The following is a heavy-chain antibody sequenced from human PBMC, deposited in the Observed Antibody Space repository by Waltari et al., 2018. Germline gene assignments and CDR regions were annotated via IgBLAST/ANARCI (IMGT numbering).Heavy chain of an antibody. CDR3: ARAKRRKLLNYYYYYGMDV. Sequence: QVQLVQSGAEVKKPGASVKVSCKASGYTFTSYDINWVRQATGQGLEWMGWMNTNSGNTGYAQKFQGRVTMTRNTSISTAYMELSSLRSEDTAVYYCARAKRRKLLNYYYYYGMDVWGQGTTVTVSS. CDR2: MNTNSGNT. D-gene: IGHD2-15*01. V-gene: IGHV1-8*01. CDR1: GYTFTSYD. J-gene: IGHJ6*02.